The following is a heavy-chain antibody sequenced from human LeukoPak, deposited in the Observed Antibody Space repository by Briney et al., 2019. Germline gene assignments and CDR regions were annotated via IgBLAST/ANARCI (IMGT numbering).Heavy chain of an antibody. D-gene: IGHD2-2*01. CDR3: AREGGCSSTSCYYTY. CDR2: INPNSGGT. V-gene: IGHV1-2*02. CDR1: GYTFTGYY. Sequence: ASVKVSCKASGYTFTGYYMHLVRQAPGQGLEWMGWINPNSGGTNYAQKFQGRVTMTRDTSISTAYMELSRLRSDDTAVYYCAREGGCSSTSCYYTYWGQGTLVTVSS. J-gene: IGHJ4*02.